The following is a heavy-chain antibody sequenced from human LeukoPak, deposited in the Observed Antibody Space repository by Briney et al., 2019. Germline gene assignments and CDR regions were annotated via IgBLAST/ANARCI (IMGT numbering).Heavy chain of an antibody. CDR3: ARDHYWFDP. J-gene: IGHJ5*02. CDR2: ISWNSGSI. Sequence: GGSLRLSCAASGFTFDDYAMHWVRQAPGEGLEWVSGISWNSGSIGYADSVKGRFTISRDNAKNSLYLQMNSLRAEDTAVYYCARDHYWFDPWGQGTLVTVSS. V-gene: IGHV3-9*01. CDR1: GFTFDDYA.